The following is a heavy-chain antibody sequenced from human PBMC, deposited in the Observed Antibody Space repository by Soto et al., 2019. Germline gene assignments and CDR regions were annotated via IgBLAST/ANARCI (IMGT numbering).Heavy chain of an antibody. J-gene: IGHJ4*02. CDR1: GFTFSSYA. Sequence: GGSLRLSCAASGFTFSSYAMSWVRQAPGKGLEWVSAISGSGGSTYYADSVKGRFTISRDNSKNTLYLQMNSLRAEDTAVYYCAKGRGLTPTWGGSDYWGQGTLVTVSS. CDR2: ISGSGGST. CDR3: AKGRGLTPTWGGSDY. D-gene: IGHD3-10*01. V-gene: IGHV3-23*01.